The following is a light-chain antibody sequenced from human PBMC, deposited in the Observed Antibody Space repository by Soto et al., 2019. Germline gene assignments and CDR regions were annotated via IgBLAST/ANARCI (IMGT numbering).Light chain of an antibody. J-gene: IGKJ4*01. CDR2: DAS. V-gene: IGKV3-11*01. CDR3: QHRKNWPLT. Sequence: EIVLTQSPATLSLSPGERATLSCRASQNINSYLAWYQQKPGQAPRLLFYDASNRATGIPARFSGSGSGTDFTLTINSLEPEVFAVYYCQHRKNWPLTFGGGTKVEIK. CDR1: QNINSY.